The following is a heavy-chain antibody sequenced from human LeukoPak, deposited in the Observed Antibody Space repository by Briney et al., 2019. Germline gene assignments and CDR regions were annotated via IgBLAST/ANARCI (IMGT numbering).Heavy chain of an antibody. J-gene: IGHJ4*02. CDR3: ATHYGDFAPEFDY. CDR2: IIPIFGTA. Sequence: EASVKVSCKASGGTFSSYAISWVRQAPGQGLEWMGGIIPIFGTANYAQKFQGRVTITADESTSTACMELSSLRSEDTAVYYCATHYGDFAPEFDYWGQGTLVTVSS. V-gene: IGHV1-69*13. D-gene: IGHD4-17*01. CDR1: GGTFSSYA.